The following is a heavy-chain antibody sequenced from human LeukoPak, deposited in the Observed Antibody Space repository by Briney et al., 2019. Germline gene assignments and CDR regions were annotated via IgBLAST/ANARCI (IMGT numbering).Heavy chain of an antibody. V-gene: IGHV1-18*01. Sequence: ASVKVSCEASGYTFTNYGISWVRQAPGQGLEWMGWISAYNGNTNYAQKLQDRVTMTTYTSTSTGYMELRSLRSDDTAVYYCARDLGSGWQRNFDYWGQGTLVTVSS. J-gene: IGHJ4*02. D-gene: IGHD6-19*01. CDR3: ARDLGSGWQRNFDY. CDR1: GYTFTNYG. CDR2: ISAYNGNT.